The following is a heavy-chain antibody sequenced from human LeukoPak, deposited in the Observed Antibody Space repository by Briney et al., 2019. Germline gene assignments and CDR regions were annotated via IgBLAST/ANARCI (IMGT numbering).Heavy chain of an antibody. J-gene: IGHJ4*02. V-gene: IGHV3-7*01. CDR2: INQGGSDK. D-gene: IGHD1-14*01. CDR3: TRDRSRAEDD. CDR1: GFTVSSKY. Sequence: GGSLRLSCAASGFTVSSKYISWVRQAPGKGLEWVANINQGGSDKYYVDSVKGRFTISRDNANNLLYLQMNSLRGEDTAVYYCTRDRSRAEDDWGQGTLVTVSS.